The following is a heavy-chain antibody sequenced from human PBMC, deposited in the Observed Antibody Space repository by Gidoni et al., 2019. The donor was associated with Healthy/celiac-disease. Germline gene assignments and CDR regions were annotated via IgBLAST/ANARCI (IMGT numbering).Heavy chain of an antibody. Sequence: EVQLVESGGGLVQPGGSLRLSCAASGFTFSSYDMHWVRQATGKGLEWVSAIGTAGDPYYPGSVKGRFTISRENAKNSLYLQMNSLRAGDTAVYYCARGYCTNGVCYRGWFDPWGQGTLVTVSS. CDR1: GFTFSSYD. CDR2: IGTAGDP. D-gene: IGHD2-8*01. CDR3: ARGYCTNGVCYRGWFDP. V-gene: IGHV3-13*05. J-gene: IGHJ5*02.